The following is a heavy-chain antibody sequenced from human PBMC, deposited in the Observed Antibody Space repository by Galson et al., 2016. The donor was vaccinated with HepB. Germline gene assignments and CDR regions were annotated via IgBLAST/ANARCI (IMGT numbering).Heavy chain of an antibody. CDR2: IYNTGST. CDR1: GGSVSSGLYY. J-gene: IGHJ6*02. CDR3: AESRGRVQLWDTDDYYGMDV. D-gene: IGHD6-6*01. Sequence: EPLSLTCTVSGGSVSSGLYYWSWIRQPPGKGLEWVGYIYNTGSTNYNPSLKSRVTISVDTSKNLFSLKLSSVIATDTAVYYCAESRGRVQLWDTDDYYGMDVWGQGTTVTVSS. V-gene: IGHV4-61*01.